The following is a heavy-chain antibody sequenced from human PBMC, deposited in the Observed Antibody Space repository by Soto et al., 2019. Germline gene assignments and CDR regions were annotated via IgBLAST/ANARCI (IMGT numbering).Heavy chain of an antibody. Sequence: SGPTLVNPTQTLTLTCTFSGFSLITRGVCVSWIRQPPGGALEWLALIDWSDDKFYSTSLKTRLTISKDTSRNQVVLVMTNMDPLDSATYYFRRSPCYGASPFRVDHWGQGTQVTAPQ. D-gene: IGHD2-8*01. CDR1: GFSLITRGVC. V-gene: IGHV2-70*01. J-gene: IGHJ4*02. CDR2: IDWSDDK. CDR3: RRSPCYGASPFRVDH.